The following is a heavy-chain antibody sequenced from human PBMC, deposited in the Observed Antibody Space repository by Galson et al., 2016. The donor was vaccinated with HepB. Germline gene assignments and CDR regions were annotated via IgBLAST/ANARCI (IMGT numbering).Heavy chain of an antibody. D-gene: IGHD6-19*01. J-gene: IGHJ4*02. CDR2: INIGGDST. CDR3: AKDSPYSSGWSTY. V-gene: IGHV3-23*01. Sequence: SLRLSCAASGFTFSNYAMCWVRQAPGKGLEWVSSINIGGDSTYYADSVKGRFTISRDNSKNTVYLQMNSLRAEDTALYYCAKDSPYSSGWSTYWGQGTLITVSS. CDR1: GFTFSNYA.